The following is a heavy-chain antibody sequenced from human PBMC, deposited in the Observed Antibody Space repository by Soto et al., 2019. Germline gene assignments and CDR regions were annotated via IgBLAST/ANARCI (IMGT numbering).Heavy chain of an antibody. CDR1: GFSLSAPAVG. D-gene: IGHD6-19*01. CDR3: AHGSGWLSDY. J-gene: IGHJ4*02. CDR2: IYWNDDK. V-gene: IGHV2-5*01. Sequence: QITLKESGPTLVKPTQTLTLTCTFSGFSLSAPAVGVNWIRQPPGKALEWLALIYWNDDKQYSLSLQSRLTITKDTSKNQVVLTMTNMDPVDTATYYCAHGSGWLSDYWGQGTLVTVSS.